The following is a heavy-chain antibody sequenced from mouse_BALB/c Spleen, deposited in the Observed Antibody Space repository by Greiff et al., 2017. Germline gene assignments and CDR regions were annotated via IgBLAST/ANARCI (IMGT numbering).Heavy chain of an antibody. CDR3: VNRYDY. D-gene: IGHD2-14*01. V-gene: IGHV10S3*01. CDR1: GFTFNTNA. CDR2: IRSKSNNYAT. J-gene: IGHJ4*01. Sequence: GGGLVQPKGSLKLSCAASGFTFNTNAMNWVRQAPGKGLEWVARIRSKSNNYATYYADSVKDRFTISRDDSQSMLYLQMNNLKTEDTAMYYCVNRYDYWGQGTSVTVSS.